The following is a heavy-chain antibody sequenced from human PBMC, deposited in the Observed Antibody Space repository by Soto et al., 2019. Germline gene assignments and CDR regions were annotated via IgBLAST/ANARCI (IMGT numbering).Heavy chain of an antibody. J-gene: IGHJ4*02. Sequence: QVRLVQSGAEVKKPGSSVKLSCKVSGGNSNSYSIAWVRQAPGQGLQWMGTIVPLSGTPNHAQQFQARVTRTADTSTNKAYLEMRHLGFEDTAIYYCARYLRQMSRGGFFDYWGQGSLGTISS. CDR1: GGNSNSYS. CDR3: ARYLRQMSRGGFFDY. V-gene: IGHV1-69*06. D-gene: IGHD3-16*01. CDR2: IVPLSGTP.